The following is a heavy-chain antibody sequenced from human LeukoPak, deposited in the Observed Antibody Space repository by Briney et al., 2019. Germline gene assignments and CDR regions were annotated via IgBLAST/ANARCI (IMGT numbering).Heavy chain of an antibody. D-gene: IGHD3-10*02. J-gene: IGHJ6*04. V-gene: IGHV3-30*02. CDR2: IRYDGNNK. CDR1: GFIFSAYG. Sequence: GGSLRLSCAASGFIFSAYGMHWVRQTAGKGLEWVAFIRYDGNNKYYADSVKDRFTISRDNSKNTLYLQMNSLRAEDTAVYYCAELGITMIGGVWGKGTTVTISS. CDR3: AELGITMIGGV.